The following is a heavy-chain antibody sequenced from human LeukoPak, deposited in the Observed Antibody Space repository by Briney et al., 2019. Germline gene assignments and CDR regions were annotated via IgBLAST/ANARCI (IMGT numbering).Heavy chain of an antibody. V-gene: IGHV4-38-2*02. CDR1: GYSISSGYY. CDR2: IYHSGST. J-gene: IGHJ6*03. CDR3: ARQGSGSYSYYYYMDV. Sequence: SETLSLTCTVSGYSISSGYYWGWIRQPPGKGLEWIGNIYHSGSTNYNPSLKSRVTISVDTSKNQVSLKLRSVTAADTAVYYCARQGSGSYSYYYYMDVWGKGTTVTISS. D-gene: IGHD3-10*01.